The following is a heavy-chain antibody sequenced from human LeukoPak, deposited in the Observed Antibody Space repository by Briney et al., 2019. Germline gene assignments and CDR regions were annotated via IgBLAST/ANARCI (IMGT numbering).Heavy chain of an antibody. CDR2: ISSSSSYI. D-gene: IGHD6-19*01. J-gene: IGHJ4*02. CDR3: ARDPYSSGWYGWGDY. CDR1: GFTFSSYS. Sequence: PGGSLRLSCAASGFTFSSYSMNWVRQAPGKGLEWVSSISSSSSYIYYADSVKGRFTISRDNAKNSLYLQMNSLRAEDTAVYYCARDPYSSGWYGWGDYWGQGTLVTVSS. V-gene: IGHV3-21*01.